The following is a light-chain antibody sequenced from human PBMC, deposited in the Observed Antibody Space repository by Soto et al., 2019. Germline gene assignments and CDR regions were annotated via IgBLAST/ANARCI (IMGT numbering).Light chain of an antibody. J-gene: IGKJ5*01. CDR2: AAS. CDR3: QQTYNTPRT. V-gene: IGKV1-39*01. Sequence: DIHLTQSPSFLSASVGDRVTITCRPSQAVPNNMAWYQQKPGKAPKLVISAASSLQSGVPSRFSGSGSGTDFALTISSLQVEDFATYYCQQTYNTPRTFGQGTRLEI. CDR1: QAVPNN.